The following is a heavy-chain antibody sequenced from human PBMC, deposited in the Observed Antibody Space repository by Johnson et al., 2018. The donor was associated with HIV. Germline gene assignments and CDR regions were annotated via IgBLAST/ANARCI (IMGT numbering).Heavy chain of an antibody. Sequence: QAQLVESGGGVVQPGRSLRLSCAASGFTFSSYAMHWVRQAPGKGLEWVAVISYDGSNKYYADSVKGRFTISRDNSKNTLYLQMNSLRAEDTAVYYCARETGDDAFDIWGQGTMVTVSS. CDR1: GFTFSSYA. V-gene: IGHV3-30*04. CDR2: ISYDGSNK. J-gene: IGHJ3*02. D-gene: IGHD7-27*01. CDR3: ARETGDDAFDI.